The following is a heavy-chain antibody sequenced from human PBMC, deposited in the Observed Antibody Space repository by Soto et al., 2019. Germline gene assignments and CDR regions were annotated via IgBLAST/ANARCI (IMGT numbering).Heavy chain of an antibody. V-gene: IGHV3-30*18. CDR1: GFTFSSYG. CDR2: ITYDGSNK. CDR3: AKDLWGTAMLETNGGGDY. Sequence: QVQLVESGGGVVQPGRSLRLSCAASGFTFSSYGMHWVRQAPGKGLEWVAAITYDGSNKYYADSVKGRFTISRDNSKNTLYLQMNSLRAEDTAVYCCAKDLWGTAMLETNGGGDYWGQGTLVTVSS. D-gene: IGHD5-18*01. J-gene: IGHJ4*02.